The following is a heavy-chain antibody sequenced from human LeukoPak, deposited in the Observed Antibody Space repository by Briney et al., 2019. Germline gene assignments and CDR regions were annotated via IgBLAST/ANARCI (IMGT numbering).Heavy chain of an antibody. Sequence: GGSLRLSCAASGFTFSSYSMNWVRQAPGKGLEWVSSISSSSSYIYYADSVKGRFTISRDNAKNSLYLQMNSLRAEDTAVYYCARGSGSPTYYFGYWGQGTLVTVSS. CDR1: GFTFSSYS. V-gene: IGHV3-21*01. CDR2: ISSSSSYI. D-gene: IGHD1-26*01. CDR3: ARGSGSPTYYFGY. J-gene: IGHJ4*02.